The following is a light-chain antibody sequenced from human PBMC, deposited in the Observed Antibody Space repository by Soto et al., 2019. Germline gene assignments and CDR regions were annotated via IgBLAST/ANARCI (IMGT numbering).Light chain of an antibody. J-gene: IGKJ2*01. Sequence: EIVMTQSPANLSVSPGERATLSCRASQSVSSNLAWYQQKPGQGPRLLIYGASTRATSIPARFSGSGSGTAFTLTLNSLQSEDFAVYDCQQYNNWPPYTFGQGTKLEIK. CDR2: GAS. CDR1: QSVSSN. CDR3: QQYNNWPPYT. V-gene: IGKV3-15*01.